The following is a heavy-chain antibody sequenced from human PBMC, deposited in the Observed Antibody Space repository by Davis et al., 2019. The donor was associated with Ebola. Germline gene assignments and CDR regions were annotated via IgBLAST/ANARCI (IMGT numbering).Heavy chain of an antibody. CDR1: GYTFTNYG. CDR2: INPHNGNT. V-gene: IGHV1-18*04. D-gene: IGHD2-15*01. CDR3: ARGTYSTDYFFDY. J-gene: IGHJ4*02. Sequence: ASVKVSCKASGYTFTNYGITWVRQAPGQGLEWMGWINPHNGNTNYAQNVQGRVTMTTDTSTSTAYMEVGSLRAEDTAVYYCARGTYSTDYFFDYWGRGTLVTVSS.